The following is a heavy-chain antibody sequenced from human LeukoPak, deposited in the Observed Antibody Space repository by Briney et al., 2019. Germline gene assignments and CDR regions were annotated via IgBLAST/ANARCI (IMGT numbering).Heavy chain of an antibody. CDR2: IYYSGST. V-gene: IGHV4-39*01. D-gene: IGHD3-10*01. CDR1: GGSISSSGYY. J-gene: IGHJ4*02. CDR3: ARHEITMVRGVIPYYFDY. Sequence: PSETLSLTCTVSGGSISSSGYYWGWIRQPPGKGLEWIGSIYYSGSTYYNPSLKSRVTISVDTSKNQFSLKLSSVTAADTAVYYCARHEITMVRGVIPYYFDYWGQGTLVTVSS.